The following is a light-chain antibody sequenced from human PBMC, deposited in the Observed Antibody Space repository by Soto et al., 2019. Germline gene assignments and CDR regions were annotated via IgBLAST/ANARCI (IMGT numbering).Light chain of an antibody. V-gene: IGKV3-15*01. CDR3: QQRSNWPSIT. Sequence: EIVISQSPATLSVSQGERATLSCRASQSVSSNLAWYQQKPGQAPRLLIYGASTRATGIPARFSGSGSGTEFTLTISSLQSEDFAVYYCQQRSNWPSITFGQGTRLEI. CDR1: QSVSSN. J-gene: IGKJ5*01. CDR2: GAS.